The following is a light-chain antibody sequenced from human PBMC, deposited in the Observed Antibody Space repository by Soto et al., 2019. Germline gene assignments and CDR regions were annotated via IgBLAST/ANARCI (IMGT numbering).Light chain of an antibody. V-gene: IGKV1-5*03. CDR1: ESISRH. CDR2: KAS. Sequence: DIQMSQSPSSLSASVGDRVTITCRAAESISRHLNWYQQKPGKAPKLLIYKASILESGVPSRFSGSGSGTDFTLTISCLQSEDFATYYCQQYYSFPITFGQGTRLEIK. J-gene: IGKJ5*01. CDR3: QQYYSFPIT.